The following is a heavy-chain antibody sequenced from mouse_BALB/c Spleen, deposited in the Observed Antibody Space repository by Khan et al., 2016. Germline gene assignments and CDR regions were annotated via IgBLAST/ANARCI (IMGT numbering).Heavy chain of an antibody. J-gene: IGHJ3*01. D-gene: IGHD1-2*01. CDR1: GISITTGNYR. CDR3: ARGHYYGYWFAY. Sequence: EVQLQESGPGLVKPSQTVSLTCTVTGISITTGNYRWSWIRQFPGNKLEWIGYIYYSGTITCNPSLTSRTTITRDTSKNQFFLEMNSLTAEDTATYYCARGHYYGYWFAYWGQGTLVTVSA. CDR2: IYYSGTI. V-gene: IGHV3-5*02.